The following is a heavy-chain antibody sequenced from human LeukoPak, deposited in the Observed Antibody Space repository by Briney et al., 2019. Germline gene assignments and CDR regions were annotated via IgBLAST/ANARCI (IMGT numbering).Heavy chain of an antibody. Sequence: GGSLRLSCAASGFTFSSYAMHWVRQAPGKGLEWVAVISYDGSNKYYADSVKGRFTISRDNSKNTLYLQMNSLRAEDTAVYYCARDGEQWLVVGYYYYYMDVWGKGTTVTVSS. D-gene: IGHD6-19*01. V-gene: IGHV3-30*04. CDR1: GFTFSSYA. CDR3: ARDGEQWLVVGYYYYYMDV. CDR2: ISYDGSNK. J-gene: IGHJ6*03.